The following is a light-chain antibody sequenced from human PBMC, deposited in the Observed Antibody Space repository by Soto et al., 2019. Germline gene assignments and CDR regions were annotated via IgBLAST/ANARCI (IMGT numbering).Light chain of an antibody. V-gene: IGKV1-39*01. CDR3: QQSYSTPPLT. CDR1: QSISSY. CDR2: AAS. J-gene: IGKJ4*01. Sequence: DIQMTHSPSSLSASVGDRVTITCRASQSISSYLNWYQQKPGKAPKLLIYAASSLQSGVPSRFSGSGSGTDFTLTISSLQPEDFATYYCQQSYSTPPLTFGGGTKVDI.